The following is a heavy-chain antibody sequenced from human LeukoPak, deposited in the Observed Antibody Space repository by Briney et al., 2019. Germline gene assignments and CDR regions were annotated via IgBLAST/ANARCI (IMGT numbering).Heavy chain of an antibody. Sequence: SETLSLTCTVSGGSISSYYWSWIRQPPGKGLEWIGYIYYSGSTNYNPSLKSRVTISVDTSKNQFSLKLSSVTAADTAVYYCARGSVRHYYDSSGYNHFDYWGQGTLVTVSS. J-gene: IGHJ4*02. V-gene: IGHV4-59*01. CDR1: GGSISSYY. CDR3: ARGSVRHYYDSSGYNHFDY. D-gene: IGHD3-22*01. CDR2: IYYSGST.